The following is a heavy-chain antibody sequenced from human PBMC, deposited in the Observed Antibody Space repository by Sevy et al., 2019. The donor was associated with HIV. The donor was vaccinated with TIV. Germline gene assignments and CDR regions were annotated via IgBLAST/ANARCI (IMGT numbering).Heavy chain of an antibody. J-gene: IGHJ4*02. V-gene: IGHV3-48*01. D-gene: IGHD4-17*01. CDR2: ISSSSSSI. Sequence: GGSLRLSCTASGFTFTTYTMNWVRQAPGKGLEWVAYISSSSSSIFYADSVKGRFTISRDNAKNSLYLQMNDLRAEDTAVYYCARDEQTYGDYDYFDYWGQGTLVTVPS. CDR1: GFTFTTYT. CDR3: ARDEQTYGDYDYFDY.